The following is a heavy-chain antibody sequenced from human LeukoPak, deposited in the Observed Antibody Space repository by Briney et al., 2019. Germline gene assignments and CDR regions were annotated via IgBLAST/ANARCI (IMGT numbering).Heavy chain of an antibody. V-gene: IGHV4-61*02. Sequence: KPSQTLSLTCSVSGGSISSGPYFWSWIRQPAGKGLEWIGRIYTSGSTNYNPSLKSRVTMSVDTSKNQFSLKLSSVTAADTAVYYCARGPATVTTNYYYMDVWGKGTTVTVSS. CDR1: GGSISSGPYF. CDR3: ARGPATVTTNYYYMDV. J-gene: IGHJ6*03. CDR2: IYTSGST. D-gene: IGHD4-17*01.